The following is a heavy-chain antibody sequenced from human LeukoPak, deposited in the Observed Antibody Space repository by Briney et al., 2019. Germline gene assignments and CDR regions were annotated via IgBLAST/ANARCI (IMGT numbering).Heavy chain of an antibody. CDR2: INHSETT. J-gene: IGHJ6*03. V-gene: IGHV4-34*01. CDR1: DGLFSGYY. D-gene: IGHD6-19*01. Sequence: SETLSLTCRVHDGLFSGYYWSWIRQTPEKGLEWIGEINHSETTNYNPSLKSRGTISVDSSKTQVSLKLTSVTAADTAVYYCARFVSGWTGYYMDVWGKGTTVTVSS. CDR3: ARFVSGWTGYYMDV.